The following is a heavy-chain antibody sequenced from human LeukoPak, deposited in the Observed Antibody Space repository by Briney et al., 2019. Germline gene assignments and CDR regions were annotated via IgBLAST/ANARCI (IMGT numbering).Heavy chain of an antibody. V-gene: IGHV3-23*01. D-gene: IGHD2-21*02. CDR1: GFTFSSYW. Sequence: GGSLRLSCAASGFTFSSYWMSWVRQAPGKGLEWVSAISGSGGSTYYADSVKGRFTISRDNSKNTLYLQMNSLRAEDTAVYYCAKALAYCGGDCYPGNDAFDIWGQGTMVTVSS. CDR3: AKALAYCGGDCYPGNDAFDI. J-gene: IGHJ3*02. CDR2: ISGSGGST.